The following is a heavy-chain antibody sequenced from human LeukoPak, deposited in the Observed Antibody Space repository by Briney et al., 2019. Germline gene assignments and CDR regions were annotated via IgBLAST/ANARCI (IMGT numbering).Heavy chain of an antibody. J-gene: IGHJ4*02. V-gene: IGHV1-69*04. CDR1: GDSFSIYS. Sequence: ASVKVSCRASGDSFSIYSISWVRQAPGQGLEWMGRIIPTLGIANYAQKFQGRVTITADRSTSTAYMELSSLRSEDTAVYYCAREPSRDGYTLYYFDFWGQGTLVTVSS. CDR2: IIPTLGIA. D-gene: IGHD5-24*01. CDR3: AREPSRDGYTLYYFDF.